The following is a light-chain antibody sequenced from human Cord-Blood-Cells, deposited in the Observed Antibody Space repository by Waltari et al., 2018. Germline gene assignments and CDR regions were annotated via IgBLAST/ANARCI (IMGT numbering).Light chain of an antibody. CDR3: SSYTSSSTYV. J-gene: IGLJ1*01. V-gene: IGLV2-14*01. Sequence: QSALPQPASVSGSPGPSITISCTGTSSEVGGYNSVSWYQQHPVKAPKLMIYEVSHRPSGVSNRFSGSKSGNTASLTISGLQAEDEADYYCSSYTSSSTYVFGTGTKVTVL. CDR2: EVS. CDR1: SSEVGGYNS.